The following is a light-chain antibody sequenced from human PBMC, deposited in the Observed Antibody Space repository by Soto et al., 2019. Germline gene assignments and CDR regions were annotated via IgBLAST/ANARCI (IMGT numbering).Light chain of an antibody. Sequence: DVQMTQSPSSLSAFVGDRVTITCRASQGIAPYLAWFQQKPGKVPKLLIYATSTLQSGVPSRFSGSGSGTDVTLTINSLQPEDGGTYYCQKYNSAPLTFGGGTKVEIK. CDR1: QGIAPY. CDR3: QKYNSAPLT. CDR2: ATS. J-gene: IGKJ4*01. V-gene: IGKV1-27*01.